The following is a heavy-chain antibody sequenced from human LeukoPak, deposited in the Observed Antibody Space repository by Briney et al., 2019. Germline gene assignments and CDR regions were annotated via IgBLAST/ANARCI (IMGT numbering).Heavy chain of an antibody. Sequence: GASVKVSCKASGYTFTSYDINWVRQATGQGLEWMGWMNPNSGNTGYAQKFQGRVTITRNTSISTAYMELSSLRSEDTAVYYCARFVNFWSGYYTGYYYHYMDVWGKGTTVTVSS. CDR2: MNPNSGNT. CDR1: GYTFTSYD. D-gene: IGHD3-3*01. CDR3: ARFVNFWSGYYTGYYYHYMDV. V-gene: IGHV1-8*03. J-gene: IGHJ6*03.